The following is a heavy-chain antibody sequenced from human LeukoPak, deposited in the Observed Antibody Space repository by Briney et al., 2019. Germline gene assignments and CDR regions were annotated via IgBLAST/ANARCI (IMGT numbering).Heavy chain of an antibody. D-gene: IGHD5-18*01. CDR1: GFTFSSYA. CDR3: ASMYVLGYSYGYYLDY. Sequence: PGGSLRLSCAASGFTFSSYAMHWVRQAPGKGLEWVAVISYDGSNKYYADSVKGRFTISRDNSKNTLYLQMSSLRAEDTAVYYCASMYVLGYSYGYYLDYWGQGTLVTVSS. J-gene: IGHJ4*02. V-gene: IGHV3-30*04. CDR2: ISYDGSNK.